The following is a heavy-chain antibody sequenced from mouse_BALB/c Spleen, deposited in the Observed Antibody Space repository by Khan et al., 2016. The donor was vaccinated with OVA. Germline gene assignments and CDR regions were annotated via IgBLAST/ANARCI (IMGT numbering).Heavy chain of an antibody. J-gene: IGHJ3*01. CDR2: ISSGGDYI. Sequence: EVELVESGGDLVKPGGSLKLSCSASGFTFSTYAMSWVRQTPEKRLEWVATISSGGDYIYYPDSVKGRFTIYRDNAKNTLYLQMSSLRSEVTSMFYCARHNYGPFAYWFQGSLFTLSA. D-gene: IGHD1-1*01. V-gene: IGHV5-9-3*01. CDR3: ARHNYGPFAY. CDR1: GFTFSTYA.